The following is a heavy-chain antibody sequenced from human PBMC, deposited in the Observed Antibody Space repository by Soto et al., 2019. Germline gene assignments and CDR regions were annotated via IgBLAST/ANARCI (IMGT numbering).Heavy chain of an antibody. V-gene: IGHV3-53*01. Sequence: EVQVVESGGGLIQPGGSLRLSCEVSGFSATANYMSWVLQAPGKGLEWVSVIYSGGSTYYIDSVKGRFSISRDISKNTLYLQMNSLRAEDTAVYYCHGYGYWGQGTLVTVSS. D-gene: IGHD5-12*01. J-gene: IGHJ4*02. CDR1: GFSATANY. CDR3: HGYGY. CDR2: IYSGGST.